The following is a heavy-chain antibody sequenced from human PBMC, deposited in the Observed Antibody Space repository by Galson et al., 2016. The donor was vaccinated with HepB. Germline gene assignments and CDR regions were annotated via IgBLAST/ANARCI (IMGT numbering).Heavy chain of an antibody. Sequence: SLRLSCAASRLTLSTYAIQWVRQTPGKGLEWVAVISNDGRNQYYADSVKGRFTVSRDNSKHLAFLQLTGLVTDDTGVYYCATGGSGWFDWGQGALVIVSS. CDR3: ATGGSGWFD. CDR2: ISNDGRNQ. V-gene: IGHV3-30*04. D-gene: IGHD6-19*01. J-gene: IGHJ4*02. CDR1: RLTLSTYA.